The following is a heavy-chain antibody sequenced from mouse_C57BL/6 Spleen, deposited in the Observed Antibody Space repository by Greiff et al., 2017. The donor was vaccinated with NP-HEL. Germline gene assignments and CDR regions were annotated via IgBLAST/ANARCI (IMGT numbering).Heavy chain of an antibody. CDR1: GYTFTDYY. CDR3: ARGGYYFDY. CDR2: INPNNGGI. V-gene: IGHV1-26*01. Sequence: EVQLQQSGPELVKPGASVKISCKASGYTFTDYYMNWVKQSHGKSLEWIGDINPNNGGISYNQKFKGKATLTVDKSSSTAYMELRSLTSEDSAVYYCARGGYYFDYWGQGTTLTVSS. J-gene: IGHJ2*01.